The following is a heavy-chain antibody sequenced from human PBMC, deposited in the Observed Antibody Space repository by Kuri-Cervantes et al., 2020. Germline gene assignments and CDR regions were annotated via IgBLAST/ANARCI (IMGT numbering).Heavy chain of an antibody. V-gene: IGHV3-48*03. CDR1: GFTFSSYE. CDR3: ARGGGRVSPSAIGYAFDL. D-gene: IGHD2-2*01. Sequence: GESLKISCAASGFTFSSYEMNWVRQAPGKGLEWVSYISSSGSTIYYADSVKGRFIISRENAKKSLYLQMNSLRAGDTAIYYCARGGGRVSPSAIGYAFDLWGQGTLVTVSS. J-gene: IGHJ3*01. CDR2: ISSSGSTI.